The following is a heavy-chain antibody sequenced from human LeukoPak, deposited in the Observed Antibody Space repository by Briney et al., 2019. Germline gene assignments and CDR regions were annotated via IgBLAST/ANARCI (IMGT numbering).Heavy chain of an antibody. CDR2: ISYDGSNK. V-gene: IGHV3-30*03. CDR1: GFTFSSYG. CDR3: AREAYYYDSSGANPCDY. J-gene: IGHJ4*02. Sequence: GGSLRLSCAASGFTFSSYGMSWVRQAPGKGLEWVAVISYDGSNKYYADSVKGRFTISRDNSKNTLYLQMNSLRAEDTAVYYCAREAYYYDSSGANPCDYWGQGTLVTVSS. D-gene: IGHD3-22*01.